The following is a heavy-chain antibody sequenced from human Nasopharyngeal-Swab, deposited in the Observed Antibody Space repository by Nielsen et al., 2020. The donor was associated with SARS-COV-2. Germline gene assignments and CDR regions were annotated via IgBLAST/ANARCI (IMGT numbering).Heavy chain of an antibody. V-gene: IGHV1-46*01. CDR2: INPSGGST. CDR3: AREKTRSVTIFGVVIA. CDR1: GYTFTSYY. D-gene: IGHD3-3*01. Sequence: ASVKVSCKASGYTFTSYYMHWVRQAPGQGLEWMGIINPSGGSTSYAQKFQGRVTMTRDTSTSTVYMELSRLRSDDTAVYYCAREKTRSVTIFGVVIAWGQGTLVTVSS. J-gene: IGHJ4*02.